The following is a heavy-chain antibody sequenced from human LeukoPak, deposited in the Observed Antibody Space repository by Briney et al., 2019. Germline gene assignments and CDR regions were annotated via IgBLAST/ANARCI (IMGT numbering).Heavy chain of an antibody. D-gene: IGHD3-22*01. J-gene: IGHJ4*02. CDR3: ARFQSSGYYYFDS. CDR1: GGSISSGGYY. CDR2: IYYSGST. V-gene: IGHV4-31*03. Sequence: SETLSLTCTVSGGSISSGGYYWSWLRQHPGQGLEWIGYIYYSGSTCYNPSLKSRVTISVDTSKNQFSLKLSSVTAADTAMYYCARFQSSGYYYFDSWGQGTLVTVSS.